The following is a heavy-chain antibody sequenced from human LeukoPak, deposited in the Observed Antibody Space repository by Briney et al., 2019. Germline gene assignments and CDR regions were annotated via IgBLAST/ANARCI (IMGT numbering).Heavy chain of an antibody. CDR2: IYTSGST. V-gene: IGHV4-4*07. J-gene: IGHJ4*02. CDR3: ARDGFSSGGDYYFDY. CDR1: GGSISSYY. Sequence: PSETLSLTCTVSGGSISSYYWSWTRQPAGKGLEWIGRIYTSGSTNYNPSLKSRVTMSVDTSKNQFSLKLSSVTAADTAVYYCARDGFSSGGDYYFDYWGQGTLVTVSS. D-gene: IGHD2-21*02.